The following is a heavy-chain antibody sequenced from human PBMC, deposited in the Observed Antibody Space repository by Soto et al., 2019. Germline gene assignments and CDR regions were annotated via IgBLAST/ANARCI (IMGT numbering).Heavy chain of an antibody. J-gene: IGHJ4*02. Sequence: EVQLVESGGGLVQPGGSLRLSCAASGFTFSSYSMNWVRQAPGKGLEWVSYISSSSSTIYYADSVKGRFTISRDNAKNSPYLQMNSLRDEETAVDYCARDLRITIFGVDRRVQGGQGTLVTVSS. D-gene: IGHD3-3*01. CDR2: ISSSSSTI. CDR3: ARDLRITIFGVDRRVQ. V-gene: IGHV3-48*02. CDR1: GFTFSSYS.